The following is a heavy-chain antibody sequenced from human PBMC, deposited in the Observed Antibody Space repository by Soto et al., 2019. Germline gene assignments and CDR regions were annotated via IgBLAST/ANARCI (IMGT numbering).Heavy chain of an antibody. CDR3: ERWAAGFDY. Sequence: GASVKVSCTTTGYTFTSYALHWVRQAPGQSVERMGSINAGNGNTKYSQTIQGRVTIRRDTSARKAAMELSSLRSEQTAVYYCERWAAGFDYWGQGTLVIV. V-gene: IGHV1-3*01. J-gene: IGHJ4*02. CDR1: GYTFTSYA. CDR2: INAGNGNT. D-gene: IGHD6-25*01.